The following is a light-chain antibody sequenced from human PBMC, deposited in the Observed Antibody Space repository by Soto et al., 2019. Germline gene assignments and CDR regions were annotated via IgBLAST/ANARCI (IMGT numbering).Light chain of an antibody. V-gene: IGKV3-15*01. J-gene: IGKJ2*01. CDR3: QQYNIWPYT. CDR1: QSLNTK. CDR2: GAT. Sequence: EIGRTQSQATLSVSPGEIATLSCSTSQSLNTKLAWYQQKPGQAPRLLISGATARAPGIPARFSGSGSGKEFTLTISSLQSEDFAVYFCQQYNIWPYTFGQGTKVDIK.